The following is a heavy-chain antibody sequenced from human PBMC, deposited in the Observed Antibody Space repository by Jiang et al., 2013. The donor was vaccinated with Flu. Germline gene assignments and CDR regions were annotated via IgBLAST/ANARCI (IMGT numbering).Heavy chain of an antibody. Sequence: VQLVESGGGLVQPGGSLKLSCAASGFTFSGSAMHWVRQASGKGLEWVGRIRSKANSYATAYAASVKGRFTISRDDSKNTAYLQMNSLKTEDTAVYYCTREDIVVVPAAMLGYYYYYGMDVWGQGTTVTVSS. CDR1: GFTFSGSA. CDR2: IRSKANSYAT. D-gene: IGHD2-2*01. CDR3: TREDIVVVPAAMLGYYYYYGMDV. V-gene: IGHV3-73*02. J-gene: IGHJ6*02.